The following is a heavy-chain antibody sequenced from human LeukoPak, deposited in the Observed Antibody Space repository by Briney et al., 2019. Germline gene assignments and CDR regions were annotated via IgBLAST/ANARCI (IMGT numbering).Heavy chain of an antibody. J-gene: IGHJ4*02. CDR1: GGSFSGYY. D-gene: IGHD3-22*01. CDR3: ARVVITNAVDY. V-gene: IGHV4-34*01. Sequence: SETLSLTCAVYGGSFSGYYWSWIRQPPGKGLEWIGYIYHSGSTYYNPSLKSRVTISVDRSKNQFSLKLSSVTAADTAVYYCARVVITNAVDYWGQGTLVTVSS. CDR2: IYHSGST.